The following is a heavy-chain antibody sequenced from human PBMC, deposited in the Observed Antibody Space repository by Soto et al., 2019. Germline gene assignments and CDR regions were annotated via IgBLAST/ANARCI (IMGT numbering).Heavy chain of an antibody. Sequence: PSETLSLTCAVYGGSFSGYYWSWIRQPPGKGLEWIGEINHSGSTNYNPSLKSRVTISVDTSKNQFSLKLSSVTAADTAVYYCALGGWRSTVTKILHYWGQGSLVTGSS. CDR3: ALGGWRSTVTKILHY. CDR2: INHSGST. V-gene: IGHV4-34*01. D-gene: IGHD4-17*01. CDR1: GGSFSGYY. J-gene: IGHJ4*02.